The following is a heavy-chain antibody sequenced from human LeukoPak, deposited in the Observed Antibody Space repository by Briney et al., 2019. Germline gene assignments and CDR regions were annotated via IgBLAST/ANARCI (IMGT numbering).Heavy chain of an antibody. V-gene: IGHV1-2*02. CDR3: ARELGIGRNDAFDI. D-gene: IGHD7-27*01. Sequence: ASVKVSCKASGYTFTGYYMHWVRQAPGQGPEWMGWINPNSGGTNYAQKFQGRVTMTRDTSISTAYMELSRLRSDDTAVYYCARELGIGRNDAFDIWGQGTMVTVSS. CDR2: INPNSGGT. CDR1: GYTFTGYY. J-gene: IGHJ3*02.